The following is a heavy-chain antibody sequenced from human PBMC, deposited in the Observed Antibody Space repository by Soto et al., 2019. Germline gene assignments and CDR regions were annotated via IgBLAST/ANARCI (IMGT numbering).Heavy chain of an antibody. CDR3: ARPYDIMETYFDS. CDR2: IYYSGTT. J-gene: IGHJ4*02. CDR1: GDSISSANYY. D-gene: IGHD3-22*01. V-gene: IGHV4-31*03. Sequence: PSETLSLTCTVSGDSISSANYYWSWIRQHPGKGLEWIGYIYYSGTTYYNPSLQSRVTISIDTSKNLFSLKVTSVTAADTAVYYCARPYDIMETYFDSWGQGTLVTVPQ.